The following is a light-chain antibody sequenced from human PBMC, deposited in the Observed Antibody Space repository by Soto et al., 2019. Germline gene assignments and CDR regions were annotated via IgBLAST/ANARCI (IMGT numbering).Light chain of an antibody. CDR1: SSDIGTYNY. V-gene: IGLV2-14*01. J-gene: IGLJ3*02. CDR2: EVS. CDR3: SSYTSSGTHWV. Sequence: QSALTQPASVSGSPGQSITISCTGSSSDIGTYNYLSWYQQHPGKAPKLMIYEVSDRPSGISNRFSGSKSGNTASLTISGLQAEGEADYYCSSYTSSGTHWVFGGGTKLTVL.